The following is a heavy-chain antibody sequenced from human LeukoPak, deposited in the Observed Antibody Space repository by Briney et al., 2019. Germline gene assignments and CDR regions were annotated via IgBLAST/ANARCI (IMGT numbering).Heavy chain of an antibody. V-gene: IGHV4-59*01. J-gene: IGHJ4*02. D-gene: IGHD4-23*01. CDR1: GGSITDYY. CDR2: IYYSGTT. CDR3: ARDTAVAL. Sequence: PSETLSLTCSVSGGSITDYYWSWIRQPPGKGLEWIGNIYYSGTTNYNSSLVSRVSISADTSKNQFSLKLSSVTAADTAMYYCARDTAVALWGQGTLVTVSS.